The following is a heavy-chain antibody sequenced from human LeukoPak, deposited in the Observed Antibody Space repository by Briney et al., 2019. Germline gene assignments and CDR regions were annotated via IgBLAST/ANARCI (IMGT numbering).Heavy chain of an antibody. CDR1: RFSFSTYW. V-gene: IGHV3-7*05. D-gene: IGHD2-15*01. J-gene: IGHJ3*02. Sequence: PGGSLRLSCAASRFSFSTYWMSWVRQAPGKGLEWVANIMEDGSEKYYVDSVKGRFTISRDNVKNSLSLQMNSLRAEDTAVYYCARVRITRDAFDIWGQGTMVTVSS. CDR3: ARVRITRDAFDI. CDR2: IMEDGSEK.